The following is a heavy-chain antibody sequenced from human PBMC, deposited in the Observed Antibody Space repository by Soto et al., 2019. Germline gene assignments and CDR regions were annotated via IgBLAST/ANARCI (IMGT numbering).Heavy chain of an antibody. Sequence: VQLVESGGGLVQPGRSLRLSCAASGFTFSSYETNWDRQAPGMGLEWVSYISSSGSTIYYADSVKGRFTISRDNAKNSLYLRMTSLSAEDTAVYYCSGESASYTAMVPSDYWGQGTLVTVSS. V-gene: IGHV3-48*03. D-gene: IGHD5-18*01. CDR3: SGESASYTAMVPSDY. CDR2: ISSSGSTI. J-gene: IGHJ4*02. CDR1: GFTFSSYE.